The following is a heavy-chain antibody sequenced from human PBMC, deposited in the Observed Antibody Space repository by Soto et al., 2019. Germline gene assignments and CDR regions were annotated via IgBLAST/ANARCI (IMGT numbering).Heavy chain of an antibody. J-gene: IGHJ5*02. Sequence: PXESLKISCKGSGCSFADYWIGWVRQLPGKGLEWMGIIYPANSDTRYSPSFQGQVTISADKSINTAYLQWRSLQASDTAVYYCASLPVAASGTTWFDPWGQGTLVTVSS. V-gene: IGHV5-51*01. CDR3: ASLPVAASGTTWFDP. D-gene: IGHD6-13*01. CDR1: GCSFADYW. CDR2: IYPANSDT.